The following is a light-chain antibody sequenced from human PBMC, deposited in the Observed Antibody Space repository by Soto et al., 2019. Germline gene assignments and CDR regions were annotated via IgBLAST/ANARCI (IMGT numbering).Light chain of an antibody. J-gene: IGLJ1*01. Sequence: QSVLTQPASVSGSPGQSITISCTGTSSDVGSYHYVSWFQQHPGKAPKLIIFEVSDRPSGVSTRFSGSKSGDTASLTISGLQADDEADYYCSSYISGSDVYSFGGGTKV. V-gene: IGLV2-14*01. CDR2: EVS. CDR3: SSYISGSDVYS. CDR1: SSDVGSYHY.